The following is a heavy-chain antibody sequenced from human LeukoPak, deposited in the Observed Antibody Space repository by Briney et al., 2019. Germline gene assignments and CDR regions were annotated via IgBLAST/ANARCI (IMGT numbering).Heavy chain of an antibody. CDR1: GYTFINYG. CDR3: AREYGSGSYTGIDY. D-gene: IGHD3-10*01. Sequence: GASVKVSCKASGYTFINYGITWVRQAPGQGLEWMGWISAYNSAYNGNTHYAQKLQGRVTMTTDTSTNAGYMELRSPRSDDTAVYYCAREYGSGSYTGIDYWGQGTLVTVSS. CDR2: ISAYNSAYNGNT. V-gene: IGHV1-18*01. J-gene: IGHJ4*02.